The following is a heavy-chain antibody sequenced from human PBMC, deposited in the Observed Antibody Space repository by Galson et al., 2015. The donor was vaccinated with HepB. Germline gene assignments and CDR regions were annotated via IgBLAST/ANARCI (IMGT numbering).Heavy chain of an antibody. D-gene: IGHD3/OR15-3a*01. CDR2: MSGSGDRI. CDR3: AKDRAPSTFAMDYYFDS. J-gene: IGHJ4*02. CDR1: GFSFSTYA. Sequence: SLRLSCAASGFSFSTYAMTWVRQAPGKGLEWVATMSGSGDRILHTDSVEGRFTISRDNSKSSLYLQMNSLGVEDTAMYFCAKDRAPSTFAMDYYFDSWGQGTLVTVSS. V-gene: IGHV3-23*01.